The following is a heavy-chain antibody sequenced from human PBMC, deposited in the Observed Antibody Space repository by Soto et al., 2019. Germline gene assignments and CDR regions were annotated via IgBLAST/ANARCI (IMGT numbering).Heavy chain of an antibody. CDR3: ARGYDFWSGLSPNYYYYGMDV. J-gene: IGHJ6*02. CDR2: INSDGSST. D-gene: IGHD3-3*01. V-gene: IGHV3-74*01. CDR1: GFTFSSYW. Sequence: GGSLRLSCAASGFTFSSYWMHWVRQAPGKGLVWVSRINSDGSSTSYADSVKGRFTISRDNAKNTLYLQMNSLRAEDTAVYYCARGYDFWSGLSPNYYYYGMDVWGQGTTVTVSS.